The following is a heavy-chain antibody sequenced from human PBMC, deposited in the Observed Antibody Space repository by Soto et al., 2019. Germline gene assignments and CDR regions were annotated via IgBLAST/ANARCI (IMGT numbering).Heavy chain of an antibody. D-gene: IGHD3-10*01. Sequence: SVKVSCKASGGTFSSYAISWVRQAPGQGLEWMGGIIPIFGTANYAQKFQGRVTIAADESTSTAYMELSSLRSEDTAVYYCARDQGASRSGSYGYYYYGMDVWGQGTTVTVSS. CDR1: GGTFSSYA. CDR2: IIPIFGTA. V-gene: IGHV1-69*13. J-gene: IGHJ6*02. CDR3: ARDQGASRSGSYGYYYYGMDV.